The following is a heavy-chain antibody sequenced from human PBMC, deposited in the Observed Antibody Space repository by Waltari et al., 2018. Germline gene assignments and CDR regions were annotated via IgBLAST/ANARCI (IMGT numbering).Heavy chain of an antibody. CDR3: ARGSTGYVRVWDS. CDR2: IKYDGSAT. D-gene: IGHD2-2*01. Sequence: EVQLMESGGGLVQPGGSLRLSCAASGFRFSSYGMTWVRQAPGKGLEWVANIKYDGSATYHADSVNGRFSISRDDAKNSLYLQMNSVSADDTAIYYCARGSTGYVRVWDSWGQGTMVTVSS. J-gene: IGHJ4*02. CDR1: GFRFSSYG. V-gene: IGHV3-7*03.